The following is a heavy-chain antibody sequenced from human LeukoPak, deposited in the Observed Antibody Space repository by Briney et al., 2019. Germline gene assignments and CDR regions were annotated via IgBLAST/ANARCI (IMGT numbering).Heavy chain of an antibody. Sequence: GGSLRLSCSASGFTFSSYAMHWVRQAPGKGLEYVSAISSNGGSTYYADSVKGRFTISRDNSKNTLYLQMNSLRAEDTAVYYCARDFVGAPRFDPWGQGTLVTVSS. CDR1: GFTFSSYA. CDR2: ISSNGGST. D-gene: IGHD1-26*01. J-gene: IGHJ5*02. V-gene: IGHV3-64*04. CDR3: ARDFVGAPRFDP.